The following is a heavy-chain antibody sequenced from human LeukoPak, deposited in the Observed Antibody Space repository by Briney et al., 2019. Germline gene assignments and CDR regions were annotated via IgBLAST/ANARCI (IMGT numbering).Heavy chain of an antibody. Sequence: SGTLSLTCTVSGGSISSGDYYWNWIRQPPGKGLEWIGYIYYSGSTYYNPSLKSRVTISVDTSKNQFSLKLSSVTAADTAMYYCARGGYYYDDSGYQYFQHWGQGTLVTVSS. J-gene: IGHJ1*01. CDR3: ARGGYYYDDSGYQYFQH. D-gene: IGHD3-22*01. CDR2: IYYSGST. V-gene: IGHV4-30-4*01. CDR1: GGSISSGDYY.